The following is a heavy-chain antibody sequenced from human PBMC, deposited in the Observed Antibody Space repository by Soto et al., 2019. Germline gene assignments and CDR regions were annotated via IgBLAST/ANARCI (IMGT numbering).Heavy chain of an antibody. CDR2: ISSDGDIT. J-gene: IGHJ5*02. V-gene: IGHV3-64D*06. D-gene: IGHD3-9*01. CDR1: GFTFSEYS. Sequence: GGSLRLSCSASGFTFSEYSMHWVRQAPGKGLQYVSTISSDGDITYYADSVKGRFTISRDNSKNTLYLQMNSLRPEDTAVYYCVKVSTFYDILTGYYSTNFFDPWGQGTLVTAPQ. CDR3: VKVSTFYDILTGYYSTNFFDP.